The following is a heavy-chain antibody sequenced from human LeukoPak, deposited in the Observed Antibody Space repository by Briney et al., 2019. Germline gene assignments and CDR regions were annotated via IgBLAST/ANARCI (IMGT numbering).Heavy chain of an antibody. J-gene: IGHJ4*02. Sequence: PSETLSLTCAVCGGSFSGYYWSWIRQPPGKGLEWIGYIYYSGSTNYNPSLKSRVTISVDTSKNQFSLKLSSVTAADTAVYYCARANYDILTGRFGYFDYWGQGTLVTVS. D-gene: IGHD3-9*01. CDR2: IYYSGST. CDR1: GGSFSGYY. CDR3: ARANYDILTGRFGYFDY. V-gene: IGHV4-59*01.